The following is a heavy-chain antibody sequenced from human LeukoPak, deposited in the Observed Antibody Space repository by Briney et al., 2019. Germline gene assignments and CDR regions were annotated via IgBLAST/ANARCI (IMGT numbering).Heavy chain of an antibody. CDR2: ISSSSSYI. CDR3: ARDRITMVRGVISLGY. D-gene: IGHD3-10*01. CDR1: GFTFSSYS. Sequence: PGGSLRLSCAASGFTFSSYSMNWVRQAPGKGLEWVSSISSSSSYIYYADSVKGRFTISRDNAKNSLYLQMNSLRAEDTAVYYCARDRITMVRGVISLGYWGQGTLVTVSS. V-gene: IGHV3-21*01. J-gene: IGHJ4*02.